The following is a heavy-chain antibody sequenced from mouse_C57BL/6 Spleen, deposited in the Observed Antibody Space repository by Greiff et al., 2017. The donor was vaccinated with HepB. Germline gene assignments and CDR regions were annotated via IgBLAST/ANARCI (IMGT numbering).Heavy chain of an antibody. Sequence: EVKVEESGGGLVKPGGSLKLSCAASGFTFSDYGMHWVRQAPEKGLEWVAYISSGSSTIYYADTVKGRFTISRDNAKNTLFLQMTSLRSEDTAMYYCARDAITYYFDYWGQGTTLTVSS. CDR3: ARDAITYYFDY. CDR2: ISSGSSTI. D-gene: IGHD2-4*01. J-gene: IGHJ2*01. CDR1: GFTFSDYG. V-gene: IGHV5-17*01.